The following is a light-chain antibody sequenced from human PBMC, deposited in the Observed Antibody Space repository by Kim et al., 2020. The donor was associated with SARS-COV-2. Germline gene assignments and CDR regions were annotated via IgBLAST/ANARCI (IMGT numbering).Light chain of an antibody. Sequence: SASVGDRVTISCRASQNINSYLVWFQQKPGKAPKTLIYAASSLERGVPSNFSGSGFGTDFTLTINSLRPEDFATYYCQQYNTYPLTFGQGTKLEI. CDR2: AAS. CDR3: QQYNTYPLT. J-gene: IGKJ2*01. CDR1: QNINSY. V-gene: IGKV1-16*02.